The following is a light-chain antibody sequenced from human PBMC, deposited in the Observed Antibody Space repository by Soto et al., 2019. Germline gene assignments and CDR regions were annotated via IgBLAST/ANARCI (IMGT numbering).Light chain of an antibody. V-gene: IGKV3-15*01. CDR3: QKYNNWWT. CDR1: QSVSSN. Sequence: IVMTQSPATLSVSPGERATLSCRASQSVSSNLAWYQQKPGQAPRLLIYGASTRATGIPARFSGSGSGTEFTLTNSSLQSEDFAVYYCQKYNNWWTFGKGTKV. J-gene: IGKJ1*01. CDR2: GAS.